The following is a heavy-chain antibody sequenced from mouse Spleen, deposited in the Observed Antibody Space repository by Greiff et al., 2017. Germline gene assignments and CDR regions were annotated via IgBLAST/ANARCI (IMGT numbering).Heavy chain of an antibody. Sequence: QLQQPGAELVKPGASVKLSCKASGYTFTSYWMHWVQQRPGRGLEWIGRIDPNSGGTKYNETFKSKATLTVDKPSSTAYMQLSSLTSEDAAVYYCARGDDGYFYWDFDVWGAGTTVTVSS. CDR2: IDPNSGGT. D-gene: IGHD2-3*01. CDR1: GYTFTSYW. J-gene: IGHJ1*01. V-gene: IGHV1-72*01. CDR3: ARGDDGYFYWDFDV.